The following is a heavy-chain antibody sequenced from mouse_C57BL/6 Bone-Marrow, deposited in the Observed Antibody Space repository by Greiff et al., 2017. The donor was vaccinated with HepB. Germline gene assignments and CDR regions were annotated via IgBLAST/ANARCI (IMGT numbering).Heavy chain of an antibody. CDR2: INPSSGYT. CDR3: ARSFYGNYSSDY. CDR1: GYTFTSYW. Sequence: VQLQQSGAELAKPGASVKLSCKASGYTFTSYWMHWVKQRPGQGLEWIGYINPSSGYTKYNQKFKDKATLPADKSSSTAYMQLCSLTYEDSAVYYCARSFYGNYSSDYWGQGTTLTVSS. V-gene: IGHV1-7*01. D-gene: IGHD2-10*01. J-gene: IGHJ2*01.